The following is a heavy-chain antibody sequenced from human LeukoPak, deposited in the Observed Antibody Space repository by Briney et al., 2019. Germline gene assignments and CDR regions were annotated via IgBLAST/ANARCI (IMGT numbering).Heavy chain of an antibody. V-gene: IGHV1-8*03. CDR2: INPNRGNT. CDR3: KRRTNEGGARYYDFWSGYSEDWFDP. D-gene: IGHD3-3*01. Sequence: GASAKVSCKASGYTFTSYVINWVRQATGQGREWMGWINPNRGNTGYAQKFKGRVTITRNTSISTAYMELSSLRSEDTAVYYCKRRTNEGGARYYDFWSGYSEDWFDPWGQGTLVTVSS. J-gene: IGHJ5*02. CDR1: GYTFTSYV.